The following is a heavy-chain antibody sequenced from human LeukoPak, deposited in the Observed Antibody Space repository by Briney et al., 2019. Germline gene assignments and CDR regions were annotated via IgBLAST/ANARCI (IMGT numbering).Heavy chain of an antibody. Sequence: GGSLRLSCAASGITFSSYGMHWVRQAPGKGLEWVAFIRYDGSNKYYADSVKGRFTISRDNSKNTLYLQMNSLRAEDTAVYYCAKSRLEAAHFDYWGQGTLVTVSS. D-gene: IGHD6-6*01. CDR3: AKSRLEAAHFDY. CDR2: IRYDGSNK. V-gene: IGHV3-30*02. CDR1: GITFSSYG. J-gene: IGHJ4*02.